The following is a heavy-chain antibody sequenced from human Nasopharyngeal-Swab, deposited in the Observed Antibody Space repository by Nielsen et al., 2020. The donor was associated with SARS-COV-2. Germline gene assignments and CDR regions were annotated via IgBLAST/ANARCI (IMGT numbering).Heavy chain of an antibody. D-gene: IGHD3-16*01. CDR3: AKDHKMDSGGGVGYMDV. V-gene: IGHV3-30*02. J-gene: IGHJ6*03. CDR1: GFTFSSYG. CDR2: IRYDGFNQ. Sequence: GESLKISCAASGFTFSSYGMHWVRQAPGKGLEWVAFIRYDGFNQHYAGSVKGRLTISRDSFKNTLYLQLNSLRAEDTAVYYCAKDHKMDSGGGVGYMDVWGKGTTVTVSS.